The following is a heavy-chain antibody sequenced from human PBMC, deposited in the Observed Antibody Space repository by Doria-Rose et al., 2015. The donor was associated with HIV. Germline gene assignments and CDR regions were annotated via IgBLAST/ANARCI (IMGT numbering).Heavy chain of an antibody. CDR3: ARARNYGFPHFFDF. J-gene: IGHJ4*02. V-gene: IGHV4-30-4*01. CDR2: ISSSVTT. D-gene: IGHD3-10*01. CDR1: GDSISSGDSF. Sequence: QVQLQESGPGLVRPSQTLSLTCTVLGDSISSGDSFWSWIRQPPGRGPEWIGYISSSVTTYYYPSLRGRLTISLDASKNHLSLNLNSVTAADTAVYYCARARNYGFPHFFDFWGQGTLVTVSS.